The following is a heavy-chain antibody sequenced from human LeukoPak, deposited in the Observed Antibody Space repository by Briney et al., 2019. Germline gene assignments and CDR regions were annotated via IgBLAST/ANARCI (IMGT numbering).Heavy chain of an antibody. CDR1: GGSFSGYY. J-gene: IGHJ5*02. CDR3: ARAVCGKQQLPCVNWFDH. Sequence: SETLSLTCAVYGGSFSGYYLSWIRQPPGKGLEWIGEINHSGSTNYNPSLKSRVTISVDTSKNQFSLKLSSVTAADTAVYYCARAVCGKQQLPCVNWFDHWGQGTLVTVSS. V-gene: IGHV4-34*01. CDR2: INHSGST. D-gene: IGHD6-13*01.